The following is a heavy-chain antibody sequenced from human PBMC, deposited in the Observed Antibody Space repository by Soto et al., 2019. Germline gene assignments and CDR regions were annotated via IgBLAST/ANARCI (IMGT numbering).Heavy chain of an antibody. CDR2: IHYSGST. D-gene: IGHD6-19*01. J-gene: IGHJ3*02. CDR3: ARGTAYTVAAAFDI. Sequence: SETLSLTCTVSGDSIGTTHSYWAWIRQSPGKGLEWIGNIHYSGSTYYMPSLRSRVTLSVDTSKNQFSLKLSSVTAADAAVYYCARGTAYTVAAAFDIWGQGTMVTVSS. V-gene: IGHV4-39*07. CDR1: GDSIGTTHSY.